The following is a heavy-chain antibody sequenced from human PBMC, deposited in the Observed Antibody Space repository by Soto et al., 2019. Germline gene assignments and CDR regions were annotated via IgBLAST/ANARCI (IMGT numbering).Heavy chain of an antibody. J-gene: IGHJ6*02. V-gene: IGHV4-39*01. CDR2: IYYSGST. Sequence: SETLSLTCTVSGGSISSSSYYWGWIRQPPGKGLEWIGSIYYSGSTYYNPSLKSRVTISVDTSKNQFSLKLSSVTAADTAVYYCARLPPPRYYYYGMDVWGQGTTVTVSS. CDR1: GGSISSSSYY. CDR3: ARLPPPRYYYYGMDV.